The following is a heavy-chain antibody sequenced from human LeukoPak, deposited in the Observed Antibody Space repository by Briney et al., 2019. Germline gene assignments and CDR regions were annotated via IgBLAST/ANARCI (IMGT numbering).Heavy chain of an antibody. J-gene: IGHJ4*02. D-gene: IGHD1-26*01. V-gene: IGHV3-23*01. CDR3: AKILSGTYSFDL. Sequence: GGSLRLSCAASGFTFSTYAMAWVRQAPGKGLEWVSTITNYGGTTNHADSVKGRFTISRDNSKNTLYLQMYSLRAEDTAVYYCAKILSGTYSFDLWGQGTLVTVSS. CDR1: GFTFSTYA. CDR2: ITNYGGTT.